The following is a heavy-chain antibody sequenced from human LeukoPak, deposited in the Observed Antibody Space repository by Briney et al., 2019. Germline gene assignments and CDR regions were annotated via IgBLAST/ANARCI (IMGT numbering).Heavy chain of an antibody. CDR1: GYTFTSYD. D-gene: IGHD3-10*01. J-gene: IGHJ4*02. Sequence: ASVKVSCKASGYTFTSYDINWVRQATGQGLEWMGWMNPNSGNTGYAQKFQGRVTMTRNTSISTAYMELSSLRSEDTAVYYCARGELLWFGELAFNYFDYWGQGTLVTVSS. CDR2: MNPNSGNT. V-gene: IGHV1-8*01. CDR3: ARGELLWFGELAFNYFDY.